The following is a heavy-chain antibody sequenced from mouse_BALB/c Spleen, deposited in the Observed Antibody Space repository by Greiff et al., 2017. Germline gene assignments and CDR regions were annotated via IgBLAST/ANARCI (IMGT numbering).Heavy chain of an antibody. CDR2: IRNKANGYTT. V-gene: IGHV7-3*02. D-gene: IGHD2-10*01. J-gene: IGHJ2*01. CDR3: ARPSYYGDYFEY. Sequence: EVKLMESGGGLVQPGGSLRLSCATSGFTFTDYYMSWVRQPPGKALEWLGFIRNKANGYTTEYSASVKGRFTISRDNSQSILYLQMNTLRAEDSATYYCARPSYYGDYFEYWGQGTTLTVSS. CDR1: GFTFTDYY.